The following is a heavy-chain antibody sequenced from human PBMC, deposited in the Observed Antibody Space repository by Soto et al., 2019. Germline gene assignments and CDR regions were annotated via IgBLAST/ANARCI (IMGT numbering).Heavy chain of an antibody. V-gene: IGHV3-73*01. CDR2: IRGKANSYET. CDR3: TSRYCSSASCHT. J-gene: IGHJ5*02. CDR1: GYTFSGSA. Sequence: EVQLVESGGGLVQPGGSLKLSCVASGYTFSGSAFHWVRQASGKGLEWVGRIRGKANSYETAYAESVKGRFTISRDESKNTAFLQMNSLKTEDTAVYYCTSRYCSSASCHTWGQGTRVTVSS. D-gene: IGHD2-2*01.